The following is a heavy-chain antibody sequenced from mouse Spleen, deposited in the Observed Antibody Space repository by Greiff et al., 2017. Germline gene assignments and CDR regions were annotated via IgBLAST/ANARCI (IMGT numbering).Heavy chain of an antibody. V-gene: IGHV8-8*01. D-gene: IGHD1-1*01. Sequence: QVTLKVCGPGILQPSQTLSLTCSFSGFSLSTFGMGVGWIRQPSGKGLEWLAHIWWDDDKYYNPALKSRLTISKDTSKNQVFLKIANVDTADTATYYCARIEDYGSSYVGYFDVWGTGTTVTVSS. CDR2: IWWDDDK. J-gene: IGHJ1*03. CDR3: ARIEDYGSSYVGYFDV. CDR1: GFSLSTFGMG.